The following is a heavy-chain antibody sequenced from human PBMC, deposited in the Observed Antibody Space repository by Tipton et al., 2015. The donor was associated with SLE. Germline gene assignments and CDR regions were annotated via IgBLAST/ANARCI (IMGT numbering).Heavy chain of an antibody. J-gene: IGHJ1*01. CDR3: AKGEGFYGDLYFHH. CDR1: GGSISSGSYY. CDR2: IYTSGST. Sequence: TLSLTCTVSGGSISSGSYYWSWIRQPAGKGLEWIGRIYTSGSTNYNPSLKSRATMSIDTSKKHFSLTLTSVTAADTAVYYCAKGEGFYGDLYFHHWGRGTLVTVS. V-gene: IGHV4-61*02. D-gene: IGHD1-26*01.